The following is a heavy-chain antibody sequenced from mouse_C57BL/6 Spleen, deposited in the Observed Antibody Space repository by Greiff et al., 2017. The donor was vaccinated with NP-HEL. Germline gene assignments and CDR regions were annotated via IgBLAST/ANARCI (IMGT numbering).Heavy chain of an antibody. CDR1: GYAFSSYW. CDR3: ARSEFITHAMDY. Sequence: VKLMESGAELVKPGASVKISCKASGYAFSSYWMNWVKQRPGKGLEWIGQIYPGDGDTNYNGKFKGKATLTADKSSSTAYMQLSSLTSEDSAVYFCARSEFITHAMDYWGQGTSVTVSS. D-gene: IGHD1-1*01. CDR2: IYPGDGDT. V-gene: IGHV1-80*01. J-gene: IGHJ4*01.